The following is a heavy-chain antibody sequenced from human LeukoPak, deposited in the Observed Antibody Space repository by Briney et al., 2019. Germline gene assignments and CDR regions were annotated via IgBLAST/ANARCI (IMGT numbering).Heavy chain of an antibody. CDR1: GVSISNSY. CDR2: IYNSGST. CDR3: ARAGGRSWYLPENFDY. V-gene: IGHV4-59*08. D-gene: IGHD6-13*01. J-gene: IGHJ4*02. Sequence: SETLSLTCTVSGVSISNSYWSWIRQPPGKRLEWIGYIYNSGSTDYNPSLKSRLTISVDTSKNQFSLKLRSVTAADTAVYYCARAGGRSWYLPENFDYWGQGTLVTVSS.